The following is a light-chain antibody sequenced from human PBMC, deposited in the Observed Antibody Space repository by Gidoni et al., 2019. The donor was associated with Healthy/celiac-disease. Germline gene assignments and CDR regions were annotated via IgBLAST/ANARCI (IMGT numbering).Light chain of an antibody. Sequence: SVLPQPPSASGTPGQGVTIPCSGSSSNIGSNTVNGYQQLPGTAPKLLIYSNNQRPSGVPDRFSGSKSSTSASLAISGLQSEDEADYYCAAWDDSLNGPVFGGGTKLTVL. CDR1: SSNIGSNT. CDR2: SNN. V-gene: IGLV1-44*01. CDR3: AAWDDSLNGPV. J-gene: IGLJ2*01.